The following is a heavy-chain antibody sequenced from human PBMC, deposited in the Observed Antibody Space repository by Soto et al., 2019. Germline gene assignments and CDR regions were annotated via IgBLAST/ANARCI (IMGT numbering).Heavy chain of an antibody. V-gene: IGHV1-69*12. D-gene: IGHD6-19*01. J-gene: IGHJ6*01. CDR1: GGTFRTYA. CDR3: AKGAVAGTPTSYYYYGMDV. CDR2: IIPIFGTV. Sequence: QVQLLQSGAEVKKPGSSVRVSCEASGGTFRTYAISWVRQAPGQGLEWMGEIIPIFGTVNYAQRFQGRVTITADESTTTVYMDLISLRSEDTAVYYCAKGAVAGTPTSYYYYGMDVW.